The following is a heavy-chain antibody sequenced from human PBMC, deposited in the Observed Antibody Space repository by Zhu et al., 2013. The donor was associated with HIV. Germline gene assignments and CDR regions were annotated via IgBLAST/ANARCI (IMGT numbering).Heavy chain of an antibody. CDR3: ARPSSGWTYYYGMDV. CDR2: INPNSGGT. D-gene: IGHD6-19*01. V-gene: IGHV1-2*02. J-gene: IGHJ6*02. Sequence: QVQLVQPGAEVKKPGASVKVSCKASGYTFTGYYMHWVRQAPGQGLEWMGWINPNSGGTNYAQKFQGRVTMTRDTSISTAYMELSRLRSDDTAVYYCARPSSGWTYYYGMDVWGQGDHGSPSP. CDR1: GYTFTGYY.